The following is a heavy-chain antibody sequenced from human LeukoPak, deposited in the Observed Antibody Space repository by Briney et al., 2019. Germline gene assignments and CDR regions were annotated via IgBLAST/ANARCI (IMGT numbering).Heavy chain of an antibody. V-gene: IGHV4-61*02. CDR1: GDSFSSDKYY. CDR2: LYTIGGT. Sequence: SDTLTLTCSVSGDSFSSDKYYWTSIRQSAGKGLEWIGRLYTIGGTNYNPSLQSRLSISQNTSNNQFSLDLASVYAAGTALSFCGRGVRFPVYMDGWGERIMVAASS. CDR3: GRGVRFPVYMDG. J-gene: IGHJ6*03. D-gene: IGHD3-10*01.